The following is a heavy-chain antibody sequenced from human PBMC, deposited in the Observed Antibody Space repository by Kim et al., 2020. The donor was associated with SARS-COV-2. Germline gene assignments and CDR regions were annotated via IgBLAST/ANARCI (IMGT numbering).Heavy chain of an antibody. V-gene: IGHV3-74*01. J-gene: IGHJ2*01. CDR3: ARGSRCGGDCYSEYFDL. Sequence: VKGRFTISRDNAKNTLYLQMNSMRAEDTAVYYCARGSRCGGDCYSEYFDLWGRGTLVTVSS. D-gene: IGHD2-21*02.